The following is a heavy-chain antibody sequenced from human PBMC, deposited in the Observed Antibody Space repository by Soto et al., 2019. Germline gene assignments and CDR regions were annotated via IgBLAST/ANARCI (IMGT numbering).Heavy chain of an antibody. CDR2: FSFSGST. V-gene: IGHV4-59*01. CDR1: GGSISGYF. J-gene: IGHJ6*02. D-gene: IGHD4-17*01. CDR3: ARDRRGMTSVVSARRDNYFCYGLDV. Sequence: ETLYLPCRVSGGSISGYFWNLIRHPQGKGLEWIGHFSFSGSTNYNPSLRSRVTISVDMPKNQFSLKLNSVTAADTAVYFCARDRRGMTSVVSARRDNYFCYGLDVWGQGITGTSP.